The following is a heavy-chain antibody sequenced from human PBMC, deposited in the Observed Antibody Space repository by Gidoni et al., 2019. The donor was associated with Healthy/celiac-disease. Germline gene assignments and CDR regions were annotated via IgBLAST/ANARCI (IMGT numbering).Heavy chain of an antibody. V-gene: IGHV4-38-2*02. Sequence: QVQLQESGPGLVKPSETLSLTCAVSGYSISSGYYWGWIRQPPGKGLEWIGSIYHGGSTYYNPSLKSRVTISVDTSKNQFSLKLSAVTAADTAVYYCARDPSPRYSSGWSDYWGQGTLVTVSS. J-gene: IGHJ4*02. D-gene: IGHD6-19*01. CDR3: ARDPSPRYSSGWSDY. CDR2: IYHGGST. CDR1: GYSISSGYY.